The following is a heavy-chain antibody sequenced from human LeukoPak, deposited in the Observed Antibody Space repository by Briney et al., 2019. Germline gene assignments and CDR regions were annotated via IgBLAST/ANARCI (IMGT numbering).Heavy chain of an antibody. V-gene: IGHV4-31*03. CDR3: ARDRLHSGYGFDY. D-gene: IGHD5-12*01. CDR1: GGSISSGGYY. Sequence: TLSLTCIVSGGSISSGGYYWSGIRQHPGKGLEWIGYIYYSGSTYYNPSLKSRVTISVDTSKNQFSLKLSSVTAADTAVYYCARDRLHSGYGFDYWGQGTLVTVSS. CDR2: IYYSGST. J-gene: IGHJ4*02.